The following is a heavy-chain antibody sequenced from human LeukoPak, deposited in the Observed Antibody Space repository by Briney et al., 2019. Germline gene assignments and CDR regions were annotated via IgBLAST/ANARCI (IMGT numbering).Heavy chain of an antibody. CDR3: ARASSGWYYFDY. V-gene: IGHV1-69*13. J-gene: IGHJ4*02. CDR1: GGTFSSYA. Sequence: GASVKVSCKASGGTFSSYAISWVRQAPGQGLEWMGGIIPILGTANYAQKFQGRVTITADESTSTAYMELSSLRSEDTAVYYCARASSGWYYFDYWGQGTLVTVSS. D-gene: IGHD6-19*01. CDR2: IIPILGTA.